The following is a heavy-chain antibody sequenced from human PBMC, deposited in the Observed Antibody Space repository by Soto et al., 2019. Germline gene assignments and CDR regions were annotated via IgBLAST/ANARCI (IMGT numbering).Heavy chain of an antibody. Sequence: QITLKESGPTLVKPTQTLTLTCTFSGFSLSTSGVGVGWIRQPPGKALEWLALIYWDGNNHYSPFLKSRLTVTKDSSKNQVVLSMTNMDPVDTATYYCAHISTLVAYFGFWGQGTLVTVSS. D-gene: IGHD2-15*01. J-gene: IGHJ4*02. CDR1: GFSLSTSGVG. CDR2: IYWDGNN. CDR3: AHISTLVAYFGF. V-gene: IGHV2-5*02.